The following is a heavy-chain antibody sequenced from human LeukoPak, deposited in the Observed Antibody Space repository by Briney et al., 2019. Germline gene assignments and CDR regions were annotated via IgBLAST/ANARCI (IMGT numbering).Heavy chain of an antibody. CDR3: AREGAPGIAGGLDY. CDR2: MYYSGRI. Sequence: SETLSLTCTVSDGSISGYYWSWIRQPPGKGLEWIGYMYYSGRINYNPSLKSRVTISVDTSKNQFSLKLNSVTPEDTAVYYCAREGAPGIAGGLDYWGQGTLVAVSS. D-gene: IGHD1-26*01. J-gene: IGHJ4*02. CDR1: DGSISGYY. V-gene: IGHV4-59*12.